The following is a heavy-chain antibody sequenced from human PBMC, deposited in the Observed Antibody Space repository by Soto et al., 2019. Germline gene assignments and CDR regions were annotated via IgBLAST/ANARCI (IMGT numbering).Heavy chain of an antibody. CDR3: AKGGYYYDSSVAWYFDF. Sequence: GGSLRLSCAASGFTFSSYAMSWVRQAPGKGLEWVSAISGSGGSTYYADSVKGRFTISRDNSKNTLYLKMNSLRAEDTAVYYFAKGGYYYDSSVAWYFDFWGRGTLVTAS. V-gene: IGHV3-23*01. J-gene: IGHJ2*01. D-gene: IGHD3-22*01. CDR2: ISGSGGST. CDR1: GFTFSSYA.